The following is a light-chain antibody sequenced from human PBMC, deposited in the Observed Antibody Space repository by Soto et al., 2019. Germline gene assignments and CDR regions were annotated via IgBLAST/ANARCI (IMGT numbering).Light chain of an antibody. CDR1: QTISSW. CDR3: HHYNSYSEA. J-gene: IGKJ1*01. CDR2: KAS. Sequence: DIQMTQSPSTLSGSVGDRVTITCRASQTISSWLAWYQQKPGKAPKLLIYKASTLKSGVPSRLSCSGSGTEFTLTISSLQPHDSATYYCHHYNSYSEAFGQGTKGDTK. V-gene: IGKV1-5*03.